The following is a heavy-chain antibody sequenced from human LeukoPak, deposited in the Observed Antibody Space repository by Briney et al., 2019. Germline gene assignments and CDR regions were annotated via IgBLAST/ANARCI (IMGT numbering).Heavy chain of an antibody. D-gene: IGHD3-9*01. J-gene: IGHJ4*02. CDR1: GYSFTSYW. CDR3: ARTGRVLRYFDWFFCEVYFDY. V-gene: IGHV5-51*01. Sequence: GESLKISCKGSGYSFTSYWIGWVRQMPGKGLEWMGIIYPGDSDTRYSPSFQGQVTISADKSISTAYLQWSSLKASDTAMYYCARTGRVLRYFDWFFCEVYFDYWGQGTLVTVSS. CDR2: IYPGDSDT.